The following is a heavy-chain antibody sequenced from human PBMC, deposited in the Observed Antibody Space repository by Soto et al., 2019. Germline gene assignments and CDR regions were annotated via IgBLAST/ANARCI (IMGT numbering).Heavy chain of an antibody. CDR2: IRYDGSER. CDR1: GFTFSNFW. D-gene: IGHD4-17*01. CDR3: ARGYYGDGLG. V-gene: IGHV3-7*05. Sequence: EVQLVESGGGLVQPGGSLRLSCAASGFTFSNFWMTWVRQPPGKGLEWVANIRYDGSERYHVDSVKGRFTISRDNAKNSLYLQMNSLRVEDTAMYYCARGYYGDGLGWGQGTLVTVSS. J-gene: IGHJ4*02.